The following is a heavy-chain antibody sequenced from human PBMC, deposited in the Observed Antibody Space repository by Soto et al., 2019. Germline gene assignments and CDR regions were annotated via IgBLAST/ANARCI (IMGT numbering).Heavy chain of an antibody. D-gene: IGHD2-21*02. V-gene: IGHV2-5*02. CDR3: VQSRCGGDCLQSYSSHSYYGLDV. Sequence: QITLKESGPTLVKPTQTLTLTCTFSGFSLSTIGVGVGWIRQPPGKALEWLALIYWDDDKRYSPSLKSRLTVTQDTTKNQMVLTMTHMDPVDTATYYCVQSRCGGDCLQSYSSHSYYGLDVWGQGTTVTVSS. CDR1: GFSLSTIGVG. J-gene: IGHJ6*02. CDR2: IYWDDDK.